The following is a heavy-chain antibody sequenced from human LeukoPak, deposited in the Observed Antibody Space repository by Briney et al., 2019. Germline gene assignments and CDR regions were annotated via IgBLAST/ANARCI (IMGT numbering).Heavy chain of an antibody. Sequence: SEALSLTCTVSGGSISSYYWSWIRQPPGKGLEWIGYIYYSGSTNYNPSLKSRVTISVDTSKNQFSLKLSSVTAADTAVYYCARALDSSGCFDYWGQGTLVTVSS. CDR1: GGSISSYY. D-gene: IGHD6-19*01. J-gene: IGHJ4*02. V-gene: IGHV4-59*12. CDR2: IYYSGST. CDR3: ARALDSSGCFDY.